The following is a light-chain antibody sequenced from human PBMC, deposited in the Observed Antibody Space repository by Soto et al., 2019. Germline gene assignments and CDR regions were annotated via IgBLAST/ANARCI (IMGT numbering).Light chain of an antibody. V-gene: IGLV2-14*01. J-gene: IGLJ1*01. CDR3: SSYTSSSTLNV. Sequence: QSVLTQPASVSGSPGQSITISCTGTSSDVGGYNYVSWYQQHPGKAHKLMIYDVSNRPSGVSNRFSGSKSGNTASLTISGLHAEDEADYYCSSYTSSSTLNVFGTGTKVTVL. CDR2: DVS. CDR1: SSDVGGYNY.